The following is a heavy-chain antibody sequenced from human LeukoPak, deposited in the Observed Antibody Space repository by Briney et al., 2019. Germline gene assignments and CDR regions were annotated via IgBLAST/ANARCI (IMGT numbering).Heavy chain of an antibody. Sequence: GGSLRLSCAASGFTFSAHAMTWVRQAAGKGLECVSHITTGGSSIFYADSVKGRFTISRDNAKNSLYLQMNSLRAEDSAVYYCARVRYDSGWYDYWGQGALVTVSS. V-gene: IGHV3-48*04. J-gene: IGHJ4*02. CDR2: ITTGGSSI. D-gene: IGHD6-19*01. CDR1: GFTFSAHA. CDR3: ARVRYDSGWYDY.